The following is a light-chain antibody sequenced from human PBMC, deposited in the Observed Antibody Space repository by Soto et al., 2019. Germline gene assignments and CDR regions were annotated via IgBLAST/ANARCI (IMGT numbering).Light chain of an antibody. CDR1: QSISSY. CDR2: AAS. CDR3: QQSYSTPQT. Sequence: DIQMTQSPSSLSASVGDRVTITCRASQSISSYLNWYQQKPGKAPKLLIYAASSLQSGVPSRFSVCGSGTYFTLTISSLQPEDCATYYCQQSYSTPQTFGPGTKVDIK. J-gene: IGKJ3*01. V-gene: IGKV1-39*01.